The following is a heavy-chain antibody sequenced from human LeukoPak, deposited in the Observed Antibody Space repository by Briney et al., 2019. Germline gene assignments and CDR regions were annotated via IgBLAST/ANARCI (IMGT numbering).Heavy chain of an antibody. CDR1: GFTFSSYE. J-gene: IGHJ6*02. CDR3: ARSGAGGGYYYYYGMDV. CDR2: ISSSGSTI. D-gene: IGHD3-10*01. V-gene: IGHV3-48*03. Sequence: GGSLRLSCAASGFTFSSYEMIWVRQAPGKGLEWVSYISSSGSTIYYADSVKGRFTISRDNAKNSLYLQMNSLRAEDTAVYYCARSGAGGGYYYYYGMDVWGQGTTVTVSS.